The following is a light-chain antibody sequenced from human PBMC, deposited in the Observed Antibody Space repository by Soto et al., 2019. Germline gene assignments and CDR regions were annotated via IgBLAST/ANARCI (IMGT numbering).Light chain of an antibody. CDR3: TSSTSDSLYV. J-gene: IGLJ1*01. CDR1: SSDVGGSKY. V-gene: IGLV2-14*01. Sequence: QSVLTQPASVSGSPGQSITISCTGTSSDVGGSKYVSWYQQYPGKVPKLLINKVSNRPSGVSNRFSGSKSGNTASLTISGLLAEDEADYFCTSSTSDSLYVFGSGTKVTV. CDR2: KVS.